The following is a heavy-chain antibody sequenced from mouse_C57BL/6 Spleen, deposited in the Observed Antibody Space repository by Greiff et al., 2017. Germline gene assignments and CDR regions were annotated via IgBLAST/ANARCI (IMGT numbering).Heavy chain of an antibody. CDR2: INSNNGGT. D-gene: IGHD1-1*01. CDR3: ARGDYGYAMDY. Sequence: VQLQQSGPELVKPGASVKIPCKASGYTFTDYYMDWVKQSHGKSLEWIGDINSNNGGTIYNQKFKGKATLSVDKSSSTAYMELRRLTSEDTADYDSARGDYGYAMDYWGQGTSVTVSS. V-gene: IGHV1-18*01. CDR1: GYTFTDYY. J-gene: IGHJ4*01.